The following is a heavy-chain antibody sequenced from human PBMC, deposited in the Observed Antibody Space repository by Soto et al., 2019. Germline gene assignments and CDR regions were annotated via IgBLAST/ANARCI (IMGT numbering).Heavy chain of an antibody. CDR1: GGSISSYY. Sequence: PSETLSLTCTVSGGSISSYYWSWIRQPPGKGLEWIGYIYYSGSTNYNPSLKSRVTISVDTSKNQFSLKLSSVTAADTAVYYCARVLRFLEWLPELYYYMDVWGKGTTVTVSS. J-gene: IGHJ6*03. CDR2: IYYSGST. V-gene: IGHV4-59*01. D-gene: IGHD3-3*01. CDR3: ARVLRFLEWLPELYYYMDV.